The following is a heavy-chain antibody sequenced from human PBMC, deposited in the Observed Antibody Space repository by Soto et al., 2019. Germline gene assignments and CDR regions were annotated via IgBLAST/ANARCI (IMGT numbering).Heavy chain of an antibody. CDR3: AKFDLDGPLAY. CDR2: ISYDGSNK. Sequence: QVQLVESGGGVVQPGRSLRLSCAASGFTFSSYGMHWVRQAPGKGLEWVAVISYDGSNKYYADSVKGRFTISRDNSKNTLYLQMNSLRAEDTAVYYCAKFDLDGPLAYWGQGTLVTVSS. V-gene: IGHV3-30*18. CDR1: GFTFSSYG. D-gene: IGHD3-9*01. J-gene: IGHJ4*02.